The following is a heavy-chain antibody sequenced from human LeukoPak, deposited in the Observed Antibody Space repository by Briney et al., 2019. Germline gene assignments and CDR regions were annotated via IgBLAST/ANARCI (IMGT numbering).Heavy chain of an antibody. Sequence: SQTLSLTCTVSGGSISSCSYYWSWIRQPAGKGLEWIGRIYTSGSTNYNPSLKSRVTISVDTSKNQFSLKLSSVTAADTAVYYCAREGLLLWFGEAWSFDYWGQGTLVTVSS. CDR2: IYTSGST. V-gene: IGHV4-61*02. D-gene: IGHD3-10*01. CDR3: AREGLLLWFGEAWSFDY. J-gene: IGHJ4*02. CDR1: GGSISSCSYY.